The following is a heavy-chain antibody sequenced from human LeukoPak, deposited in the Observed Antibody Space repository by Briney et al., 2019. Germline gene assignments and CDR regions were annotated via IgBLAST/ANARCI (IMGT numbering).Heavy chain of an antibody. CDR3: ARGDLVVVAATP. D-gene: IGHD2-15*01. J-gene: IGHJ5*02. CDR2: INAGNGNT. Sequence: MGWINAGNGNTKYSQKFQGRVTITRDTSASTAYMELSSLRSEDTAVYYCARGDLVVVAATPWGQGTLVTVSS. V-gene: IGHV1-3*01.